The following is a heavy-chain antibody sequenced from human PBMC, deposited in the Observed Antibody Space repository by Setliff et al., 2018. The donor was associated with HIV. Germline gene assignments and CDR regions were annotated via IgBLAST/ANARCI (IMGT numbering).Heavy chain of an antibody. Sequence: VKVSCKASGYTFTDYGINWIRQAPGQGLEWMGWINTVTGDPTYAQGFTGRFVFSLDTSVSTAYLQISSLKAEDSAVYYCARRMEMTPIGYWGQGTLVTVSS. CDR1: GYTFTDYG. CDR3: ARRMEMTPIGY. V-gene: IGHV7-4-1*02. D-gene: IGHD2-15*01. J-gene: IGHJ4*02. CDR2: INTVTGDP.